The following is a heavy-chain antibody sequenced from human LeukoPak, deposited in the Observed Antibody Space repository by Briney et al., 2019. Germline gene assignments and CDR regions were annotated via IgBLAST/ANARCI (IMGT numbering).Heavy chain of an antibody. CDR1: GGPFSGYY. J-gene: IGHJ3*02. V-gene: IGHV4-34*01. D-gene: IGHD4-17*01. Sequence: SETLSLTCAVYGGPFSGYYWSWLRQSPGEGLEWIGEINHSGTTNYNPSLKSRVTISVDTSKNQFSLKLSSVTTADTAVYYCARDLVTVTKGFDIWGRGTMVSVSS. CDR3: ARDLVTVTKGFDI. CDR2: INHSGTT.